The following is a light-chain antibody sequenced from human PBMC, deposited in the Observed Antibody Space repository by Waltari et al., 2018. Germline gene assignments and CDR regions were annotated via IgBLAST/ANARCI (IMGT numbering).Light chain of an antibody. CDR1: QSVTNN. Sequence: EIVMTQSPATLSLSPGERATLSCRASQSVTNNLAWYQQKPGQAPRPFIYRASTRATSIPARISGSGSGTEVTLTISSLQSEDFAFYYCQQDNNWPLTFGGGTKVEIK. CDR3: QQDNNWPLT. J-gene: IGKJ4*01. CDR2: RAS. V-gene: IGKV3-15*01.